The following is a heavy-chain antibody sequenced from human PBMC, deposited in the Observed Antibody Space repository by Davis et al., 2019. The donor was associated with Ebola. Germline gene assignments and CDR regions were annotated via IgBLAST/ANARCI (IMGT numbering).Heavy chain of an antibody. J-gene: IGHJ6*02. CDR3: AKDGGEVLEWFYYYYGMDV. Sequence: RGSLRLSCPPSGFTSSSYGMHWVRQAPGKGLERVAVISYDGSNKYYADSVKGRFTISRDNSKNTLYLQMNSLRAEDTAVYYCAKDGGEVLEWFYYYYGMDVWGQGTTVTVSS. CDR2: ISYDGSNK. CDR1: GFTSSSYG. D-gene: IGHD3-3*01. V-gene: IGHV3-30*18.